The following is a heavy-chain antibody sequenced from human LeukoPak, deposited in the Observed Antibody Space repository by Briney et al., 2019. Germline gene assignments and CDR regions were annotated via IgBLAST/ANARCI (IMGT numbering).Heavy chain of an antibody. CDR2: IYSGGST. CDR3: ARSWSSSSWYYFDY. D-gene: IGHD6-13*01. CDR1: GFTVSSNY. J-gene: IGHJ4*02. Sequence: GGSLRLSCAASGFTVSSNYMSWVRQAPGKGLEWVSVIYSGGSTYYADSVKGRFTISRENAKNSLYLQMNSLRAGDTAVYYCARSWSSSSWYYFDYWGQGTLVTVSS. V-gene: IGHV3-53*01.